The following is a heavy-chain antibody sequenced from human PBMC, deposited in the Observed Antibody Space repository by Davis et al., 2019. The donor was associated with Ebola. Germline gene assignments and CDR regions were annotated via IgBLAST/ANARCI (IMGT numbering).Heavy chain of an antibody. CDR1: GFTFSVYY. D-gene: IGHD3-22*01. CDR2: ISSSASYK. Sequence: GESLKISCAASGFTFSVYYMSWIRQAPGKGPEWVSSISSSASYKNYADSVKGRFTISRDNSKNTLYLQMNSLRAEDTAVYYCARDKGGYYWDAFDIWGQGTMVTVSS. J-gene: IGHJ3*02. CDR3: ARDKGGYYWDAFDI. V-gene: IGHV3-11*06.